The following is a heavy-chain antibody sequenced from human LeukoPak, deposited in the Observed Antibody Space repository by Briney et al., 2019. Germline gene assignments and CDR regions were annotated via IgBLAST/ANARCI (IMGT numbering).Heavy chain of an antibody. D-gene: IGHD2-15*01. J-gene: IGHJ4*02. Sequence: PSETLSLTCTVSGGSIRNYYWSWLRQPPGKGLEWIGTIYYSGSTNYNPSLKSRVTISVDTSKNQFSLKLSSVTAADTAVYYCARKGGTFDYWGQGTPVTVSS. CDR1: GGSIRNYY. CDR3: ARKGGTFDY. V-gene: IGHV4-59*08. CDR2: IYYSGST.